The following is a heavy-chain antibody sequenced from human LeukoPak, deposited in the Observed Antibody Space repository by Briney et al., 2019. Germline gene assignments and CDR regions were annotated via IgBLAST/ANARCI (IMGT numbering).Heavy chain of an antibody. J-gene: IGHJ6*02. CDR1: GFTFSSYS. Sequence: GGSLRLSCAASGFTFSSYSMNWVRQAPGKGLEWVSSISSSSSYIYYADSVKGRFTISRDNAKNSLYLQMNSLRAEDTAVYYCARSSTVTTLVTYYYYGMDVWGQGTTVTVSS. CDR3: ARSSTVTTLVTYYYYGMDV. D-gene: IGHD4-17*01. V-gene: IGHV3-21*01. CDR2: ISSSSSYI.